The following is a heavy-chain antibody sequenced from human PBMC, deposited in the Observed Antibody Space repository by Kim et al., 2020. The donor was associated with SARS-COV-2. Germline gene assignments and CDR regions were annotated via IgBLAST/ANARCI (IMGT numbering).Heavy chain of an antibody. V-gene: IGHV1-46*01. CDR3: ARAIRYSGSQTRTYYFDY. D-gene: IGHD1-26*01. CDR2: INPSGGST. J-gene: IGHJ4*02. Sequence: ASVKVSCKASGYTFTSYYMHWVRQAPGQGLEWMGIINPSGGSTSYAQKFQGRVTMTRDTSTSTVYMELSSLRSEDTAVYYCARAIRYSGSQTRTYYFDYWGQGTLVTVSS. CDR1: GYTFTSYY.